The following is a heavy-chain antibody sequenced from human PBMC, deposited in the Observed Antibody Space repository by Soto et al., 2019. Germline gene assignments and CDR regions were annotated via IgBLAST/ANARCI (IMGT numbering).Heavy chain of an antibody. CDR1: GGTFSSYA. Sequence: SVKVSCKASGGTFSSYAISWVRQAPGQGLEWMGGIIPIFGTANYAQKFQGRVTITADESTSTAYMELSSLRSEDTAVYYCARDMVPNNAFDIWGQGAMVTVSS. J-gene: IGHJ3*02. V-gene: IGHV1-69*13. CDR3: ARDMVPNNAFDI. D-gene: IGHD3-10*01. CDR2: IIPIFGTA.